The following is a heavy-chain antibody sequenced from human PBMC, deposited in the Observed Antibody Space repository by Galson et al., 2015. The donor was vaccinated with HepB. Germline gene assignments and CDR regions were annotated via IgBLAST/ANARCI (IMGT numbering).Heavy chain of an antibody. CDR2: ISYDGSNK. J-gene: IGHJ4*02. V-gene: IGHV3-30*18. CDR3: AKNPAFVTLRGYFDY. CDR1: GFTYSSYG. D-gene: IGHD3-3*02. Sequence: SLRLSCAASGFTYSSYGMHWVRQAPGQGLEWVAVISYDGSNKYCADSVKGRFTISRDNSKNTLYLQMNSLRAEDTAVYYCAKNPAFVTLRGYFDYWGQGTLVTVSS.